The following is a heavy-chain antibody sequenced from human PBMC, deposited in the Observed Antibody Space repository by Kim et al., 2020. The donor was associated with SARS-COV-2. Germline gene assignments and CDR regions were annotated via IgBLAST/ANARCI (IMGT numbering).Heavy chain of an antibody. CDR1: GFSFNNYG. J-gene: IGHJ6*02. V-gene: IGHV3-30*18. CDR2: ISYEGSKK. Sequence: GGSLRLSCAASGFSFNNYGTHWVRQAPGKGLEWVAFISYEGSKKQYLDSLKGRFTVSRDYSKNTLYLQMNSLTAEDTAVYYCAKQGYIFKINTYYGMDLWGQGTTVTVSS. D-gene: IGHD5-12*01. CDR3: AKQGYIFKINTYYGMDL.